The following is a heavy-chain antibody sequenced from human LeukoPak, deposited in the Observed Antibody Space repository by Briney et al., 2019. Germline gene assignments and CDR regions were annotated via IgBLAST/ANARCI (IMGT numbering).Heavy chain of an antibody. Sequence: GGSLRLSCAASGFTFSSYWMNWVRQAPGKGLEWVASIRQDGGEKSYVDSVKGRFTISSDNTKNSLYPQMSSLGAEDTAVYYCARDGTAAGLYFDLWGQGTLVTVSS. D-gene: IGHD6-13*01. CDR3: ARDGTAAGLYFDL. V-gene: IGHV3-7*01. CDR1: GFTFSSYW. CDR2: IRQDGGEK. J-gene: IGHJ4*01.